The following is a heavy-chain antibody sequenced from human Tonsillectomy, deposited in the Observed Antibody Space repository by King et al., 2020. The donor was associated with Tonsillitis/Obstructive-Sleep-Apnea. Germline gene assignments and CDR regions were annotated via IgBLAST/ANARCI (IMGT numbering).Heavy chain of an antibody. D-gene: IGHD3-16*02. CDR1: GYSFTSYW. CDR2: IDPSDSYT. V-gene: IGHV5-10-1*01. Sequence: VQLVESGAEVKKPGESLRISCKGSGYSFTSYWISWVRQMPGKGLEWMGRIDPSDSYTNYSPSFQGHVTISADKSISTAYLQWSSLKASDTAMYYSASPGDYDDIWESDRHDAFDIWGQGTMVTVSS. J-gene: IGHJ3*02. CDR3: ASPGDYDDIWESDRHDAFDI.